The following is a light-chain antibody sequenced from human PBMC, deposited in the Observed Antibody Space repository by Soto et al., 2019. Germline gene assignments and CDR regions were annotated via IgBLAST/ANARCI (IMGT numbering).Light chain of an antibody. V-gene: IGLV2-8*01. Sequence: QAVVTQPPSASGSPGQSVTISCTGTSSDVGGYNYVSWYQQHPGKAPKLMIYDVSKRPSGVPDRFSGSKSGNTASLTVSGLQAEDEADYYCSSYAGSNYVVFGGGTKLTVL. CDR2: DVS. CDR3: SSYAGSNYVV. J-gene: IGLJ2*01. CDR1: SSDVGGYNY.